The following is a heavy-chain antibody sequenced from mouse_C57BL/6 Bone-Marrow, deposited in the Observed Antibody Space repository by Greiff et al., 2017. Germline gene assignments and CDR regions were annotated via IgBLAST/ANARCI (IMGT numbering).Heavy chain of an antibody. J-gene: IGHJ4*01. Sequence: VKLVESGPGLVQPSQRLSITCTVSGFSLTSYGVHWVRQSPGKGLEWLGVIWSGGSTDSNAAFISRLSISKDNSKSQVFFKMNSLQADDTAIYYCARHEDENYYAMDYWGQGTSVTVSS. V-gene: IGHV2-2*01. CDR3: ARHEDENYYAMDY. CDR1: GFSLTSYG. CDR2: IWSGGST.